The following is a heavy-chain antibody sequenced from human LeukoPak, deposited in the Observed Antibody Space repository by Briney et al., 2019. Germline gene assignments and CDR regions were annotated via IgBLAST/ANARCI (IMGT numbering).Heavy chain of an antibody. CDR3: ARDSGSGWPA. CDR1: GYTFTSYN. D-gene: IGHD6-19*01. J-gene: IGHJ5*02. Sequence: GASVKVSCKASGYTFTSYNMHWVRQAPGQGLEWMGIINPSDGTTNYAQTFQGRVTMTRDTSTSTVYMELSSLRSEDTAVYYCARDSGSGWPAWGQGTLVTVSS. V-gene: IGHV1-46*01. CDR2: INPSDGTT.